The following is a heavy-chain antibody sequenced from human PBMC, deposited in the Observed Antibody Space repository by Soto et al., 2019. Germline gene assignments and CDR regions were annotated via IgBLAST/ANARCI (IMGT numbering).Heavy chain of an antibody. CDR3: ARDYYDSSGYYPRFDY. J-gene: IGHJ4*02. CDR2: MYFGGSF. Sequence: ETLSLTCNVSGASVSNGYWSWIRQPPGKRLEWIGFMYFGGSFNYNPSLTSRATISVETSKNQFSMNSLRAEDTAVYYCARDYYDSSGYYPRFDYWGQGTLVTVSS. V-gene: IGHV4-59*02. CDR1: GASVSNGY. D-gene: IGHD3-22*01.